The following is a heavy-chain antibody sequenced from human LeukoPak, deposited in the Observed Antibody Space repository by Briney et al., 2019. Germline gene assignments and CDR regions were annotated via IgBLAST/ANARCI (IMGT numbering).Heavy chain of an antibody. V-gene: IGHV5-51*01. CDR2: IYPDDFDT. Sequence: GESLKISCKGSGYNFTNYWIAWVRQMPGKGLDWMGGIYPDDFDTRYSPSFQGQVTISADKSISTAYLQWSSLKASDTAMYYCARGYCSGGGCYLPGYYYYMDVWGKGTTVTVSS. CDR1: GYNFTNYW. J-gene: IGHJ6*03. D-gene: IGHD2-15*01. CDR3: ARGYCSGGGCYLPGYYYYMDV.